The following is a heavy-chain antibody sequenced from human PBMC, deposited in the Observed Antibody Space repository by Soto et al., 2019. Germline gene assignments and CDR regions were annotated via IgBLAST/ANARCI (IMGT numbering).Heavy chain of an antibody. V-gene: IGHV4-59*01. Sequence: SETLSLTCTVSGGSISSYYWSWIRQPPGKGLEWIGYIYYSGSTNYNPSLKSRVTISVDTSKNQFSLKLSSVTAADTAVYYCARVVAGDYDILTGYYYSYFDSWGQGTLVTVSS. J-gene: IGHJ4*02. CDR2: IYYSGST. CDR3: ARVVAGDYDILTGYYYSYFDS. CDR1: GGSISSYY. D-gene: IGHD3-9*01.